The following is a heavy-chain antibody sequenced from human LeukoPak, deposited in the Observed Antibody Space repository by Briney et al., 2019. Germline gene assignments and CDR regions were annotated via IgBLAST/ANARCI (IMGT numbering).Heavy chain of an antibody. CDR3: AKDMGSSGYYVDY. D-gene: IGHD3-22*01. J-gene: IGHJ4*02. Sequence: PGGSLRLSCAASGFTFDDYAMHWVRQAPGKGLEWVSLISGDGGSTYDADSVKGRFTISRDNSKNSLYLQMKSLRTEDTALSYCAKDMGSSGYYVDYWGQGTLVTVSS. CDR1: GFTFDDYA. V-gene: IGHV3-43*02. CDR2: ISGDGGST.